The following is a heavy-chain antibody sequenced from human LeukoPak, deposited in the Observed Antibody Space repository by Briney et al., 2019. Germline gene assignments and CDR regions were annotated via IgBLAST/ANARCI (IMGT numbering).Heavy chain of an antibody. Sequence: PGGSLRLSCAASGFTFSSYAMSWVRQAPGKGLEGVSAISGSGGSTYYADSVKGRFTISRDNSKNTLYLQMNSLRAEDTAVYYCAKDESYYDFWSGYYTGWFDPWGQGTLVTVSS. CDR2: ISGSGGST. V-gene: IGHV3-23*01. CDR3: AKDESYYDFWSGYYTGWFDP. D-gene: IGHD3-3*01. CDR1: GFTFSSYA. J-gene: IGHJ5*02.